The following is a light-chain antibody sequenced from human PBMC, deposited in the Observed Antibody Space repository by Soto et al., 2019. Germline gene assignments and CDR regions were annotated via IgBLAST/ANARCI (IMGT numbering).Light chain of an antibody. CDR1: QSISVW. CDR2: KAS. J-gene: IGKJ1*01. CDR3: QHYNSYSWT. Sequence: DIQMTQSPSTLSASVGDRVTITCRASQSISVWLAWYQQKAGKAPNLLIYKASRLESGVPSRFSGSGSETEFTLTISGLQPGDFATYYCQHYNSYSWTFGQGTKVDI. V-gene: IGKV1-5*03.